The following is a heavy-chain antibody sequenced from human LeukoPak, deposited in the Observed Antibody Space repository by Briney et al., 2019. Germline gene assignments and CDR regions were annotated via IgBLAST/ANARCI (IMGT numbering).Heavy chain of an antibody. CDR3: ASSYCVGDCYQNWFDP. D-gene: IGHD2-21*02. J-gene: IGHJ5*02. CDR1: GGSFIGYY. V-gene: IGHV4-34*01. Sequence: KTSETLSLTCAVYGGSFIGYYWSWIRQPPGKGLEWIGEINHSGSTNYNPSLKSRVIISVDTSKNQFSLKLSSVTAADTAVYYCASSYCVGDCYQNWFDPSGQGTLVTVSS. CDR2: INHSGST.